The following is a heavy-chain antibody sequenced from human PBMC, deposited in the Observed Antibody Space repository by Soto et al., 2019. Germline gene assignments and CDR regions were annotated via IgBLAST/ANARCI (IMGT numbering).Heavy chain of an antibody. D-gene: IGHD4-17*01. CDR3: SRQLQVVGSTVTDY. Sequence: SETLSLTCSVSGGSISSSSYCWGWIRQPPGKGLEWIGIINYSGSTYYNPSLKSRLTISVDTSKNQFSLRLSSVTAADTAVYYCSRQLQVVGSTVTDYWGQGTLVTVSS. J-gene: IGHJ4*02. V-gene: IGHV4-39*01. CDR1: GGSISSSSYC. CDR2: INYSGST.